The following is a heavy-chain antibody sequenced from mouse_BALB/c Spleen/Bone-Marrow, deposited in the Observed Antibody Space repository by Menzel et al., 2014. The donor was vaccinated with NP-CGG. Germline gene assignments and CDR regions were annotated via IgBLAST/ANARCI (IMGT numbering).Heavy chain of an antibody. CDR2: INVNGDTT. D-gene: IGHD2-4*01. CDR1: GFTFSNYG. J-gene: IGHJ3*01. Sequence: EVQRVESGGGLVQPGGSLKLSWAASGFTFSNYGMSWVRQTPDKRLEMIATINVNGDTTYHPDSVKGRFTISRDNVKNTLYLQMSSLKSEDTAMYYCARGYDYSSWFAYWGQGTLVTVSA. V-gene: IGHV5-6-3*01. CDR3: ARGYDYSSWFAY.